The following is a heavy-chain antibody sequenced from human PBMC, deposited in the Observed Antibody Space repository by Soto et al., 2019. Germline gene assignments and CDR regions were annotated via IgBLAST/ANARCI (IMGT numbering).Heavy chain of an antibody. V-gene: IGHV4-59*08. CDR1: GGSISSYY. CDR2: IYYSGST. J-gene: IGHJ3*02. D-gene: IGHD3-10*01. Sequence: ASETLSLTCTVSGGSISSYYWSWIRQPPGKGLEWIGYIYYSGSTNYNPSLKNRVTISVDTSKNQFSLKLSSVTAADTAVYYCARHLGYYYGSGSYYNLDAFDIWGQGTMVTVSS. CDR3: ARHLGYYYGSGSYYNLDAFDI.